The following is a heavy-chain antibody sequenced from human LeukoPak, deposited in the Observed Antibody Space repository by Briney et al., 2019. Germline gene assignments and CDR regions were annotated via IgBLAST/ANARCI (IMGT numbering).Heavy chain of an antibody. CDR3: ARRAGAYTHPYDH. CDR1: GFTVSSNS. V-gene: IGHV3-53*01. J-gene: IGHJ4*02. D-gene: IGHD3-16*01. CDR2: IYSAGSI. Sequence: GGSLRLSCAASGFTVSSNSMSGVRQAPGKGLEWVSFIYSAGSIYYSDSVKGRFTISIDNSKNTLYLQMNSLRAEDTAVYYCARRAGAYTHPYDHWGQGTLVTVSS.